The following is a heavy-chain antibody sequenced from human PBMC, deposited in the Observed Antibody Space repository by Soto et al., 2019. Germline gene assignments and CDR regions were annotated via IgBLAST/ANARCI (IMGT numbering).Heavy chain of an antibody. V-gene: IGHV1-69*01. CDR1: GGTFSSYA. CDR2: FIPISETT. J-gene: IGHJ6*02. CDR3: ARSQGSSTSLEIYYYYYCGMDV. Sequence: QVQLVQSGAEVKKPGSSVKVSCKASGGTFSSYAISWVRQAPGQGLEWMGGFIPISETTNYAQKFQGRVTITADESKSTAYMELSSLRSEDTAVYYCARSQGSSTSLEIYYYYYCGMDVWGQGTTVTVSS. D-gene: IGHD2-2*01.